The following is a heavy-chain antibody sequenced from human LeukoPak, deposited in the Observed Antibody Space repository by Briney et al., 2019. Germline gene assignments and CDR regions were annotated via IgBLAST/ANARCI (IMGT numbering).Heavy chain of an antibody. CDR2: ISVSGAST. Sequence: GGSLRLSCAASGFTFDDYAMHWVRQAPGKGLEWVSGISVSGASTYYADSVKGRFTVSRDNSKNTLYLQMNSLRAEDTAVYYCAKDQDIVVVVAATPLGYWGQGTLVTVSS. D-gene: IGHD2-15*01. V-gene: IGHV3-23*01. CDR3: AKDQDIVVVVAATPLGY. CDR1: GFTFDDYA. J-gene: IGHJ4*02.